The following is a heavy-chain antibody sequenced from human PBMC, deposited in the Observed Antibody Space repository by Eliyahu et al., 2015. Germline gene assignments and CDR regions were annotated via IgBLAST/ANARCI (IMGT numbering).Heavy chain of an antibody. V-gene: IGHV3-33*01. CDR2: IWYDGSNK. J-gene: IGHJ4*02. Sequence: QVQLVESGGXVVQPGRSLRLSXAXSGFTFRSYGMHWVRQAPGKGLEWVATIWYDGSNKYYGDSVKGRFTISRDNSKNTLYLQMNSLRAEDTAVYYCARDPPVDWNCFDYWGQGTLVTVSP. D-gene: IGHD3/OR15-3a*01. CDR1: GFTFRSYG. CDR3: ARDPPVDWNCFDY.